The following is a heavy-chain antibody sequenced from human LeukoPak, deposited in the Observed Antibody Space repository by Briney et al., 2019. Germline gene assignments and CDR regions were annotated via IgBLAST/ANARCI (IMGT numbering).Heavy chain of an antibody. V-gene: IGHV3-53*01. CDR1: GFTVSSNY. CDR3: ARGLGRFLEWYSDY. Sequence: GGSLRLSCAASGFTVSSNYMSWVRQAPGKGLEWVSVIYSGGSTYYADSVKGRFTISRDNSKNTLYLQMNSLRAEDTAVYYCARGLGRFLEWYSDYWGQGTLVTVSS. J-gene: IGHJ4*02. D-gene: IGHD3-3*01. CDR2: IYSGGST.